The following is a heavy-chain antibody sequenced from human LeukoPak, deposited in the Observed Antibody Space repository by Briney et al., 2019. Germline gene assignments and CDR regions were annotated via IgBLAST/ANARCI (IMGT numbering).Heavy chain of an antibody. Sequence: ASVKVSCKASGGTFSSYAISWVRQAPGQGLEWMGGIIPIFGTANYAQKFQGRVTITADESTSTAYMELSSLRSEDTAVYYCARTAYYYDSSWFDPWGQGTLVTVSS. D-gene: IGHD3-22*01. CDR1: GGTFSSYA. CDR2: IIPIFGTA. V-gene: IGHV1-69*13. CDR3: ARTAYYYDSSWFDP. J-gene: IGHJ5*02.